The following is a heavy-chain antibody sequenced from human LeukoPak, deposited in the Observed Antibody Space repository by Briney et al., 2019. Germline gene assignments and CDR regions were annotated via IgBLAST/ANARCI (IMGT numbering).Heavy chain of an antibody. CDR2: INHSGST. Sequence: SETLSLTCTVSGGSISSYYWSWIRQPPGKGLEWIGEINHSGSTNYNPSLKSRVTISVDTSKNQFSLKLSSVTAADTAVYYCARGNYDSSGYYYRRVTAFDIWGQGTMVTVSS. D-gene: IGHD3-22*01. CDR3: ARGNYDSSGYYYRRVTAFDI. J-gene: IGHJ3*02. CDR1: GGSISSYY. V-gene: IGHV4-34*01.